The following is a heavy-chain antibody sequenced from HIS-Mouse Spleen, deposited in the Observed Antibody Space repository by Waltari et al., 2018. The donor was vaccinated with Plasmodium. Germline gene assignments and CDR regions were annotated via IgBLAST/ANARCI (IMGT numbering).Heavy chain of an antibody. CDR3: ALSGH. J-gene: IGHJ4*02. D-gene: IGHD3-10*01. CDR2: ISYDGSNK. CDR1: GFTFSRYA. Sequence: QVQLVESGGGVVQPGRSLRLSCAAAGFTFSRYAMPWVRQAPGKGLEWVAVISYDGSNKYYADSVKGRFTISRDNSKNTLYLQMNSLRAEDTAVYYCALSGHWGQGTLVTVSS. V-gene: IGHV3-30*04.